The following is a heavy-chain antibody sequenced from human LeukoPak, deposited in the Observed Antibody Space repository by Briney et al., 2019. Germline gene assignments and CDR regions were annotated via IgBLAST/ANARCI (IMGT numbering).Heavy chain of an antibody. CDR3: ARWEGGSYYDFDY. J-gene: IGHJ4*02. V-gene: IGHV4-31*03. Sequence: PSETLSLTCTVSGGSISRGGYYWSWIRQHPGKGLEWIGYIYYSGSAHYNPVLKSRVTISVDTSKNQFSLKLSSVTAADTAVYYCARWEGGSYYDFDYWGQGTLVTVSS. CDR1: GGSISRGGYY. CDR2: IYYSGSA. D-gene: IGHD1-26*01.